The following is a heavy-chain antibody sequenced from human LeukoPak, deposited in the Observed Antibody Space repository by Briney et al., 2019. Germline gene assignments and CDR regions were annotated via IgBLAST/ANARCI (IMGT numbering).Heavy chain of an antibody. CDR2: IGSSGSTI. CDR1: GFMFSSYE. V-gene: IGHV3-48*03. D-gene: IGHD3-10*01. Sequence: GGSLRLSCAASGFMFSSYEMNWVRQAPGKGLEWVSYIGSSGSTIYYADSVKGRFTISRDNAKNSLYLQMNSLRAEDTAVYYCARVVVRGVLILRYWGQGTLVTVSS. CDR3: ARVVVRGVLILRY. J-gene: IGHJ4*02.